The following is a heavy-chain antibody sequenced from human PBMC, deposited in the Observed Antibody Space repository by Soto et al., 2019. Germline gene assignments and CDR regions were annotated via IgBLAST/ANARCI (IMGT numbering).Heavy chain of an antibody. J-gene: IGHJ5*02. V-gene: IGHV3-73*01. CDR2: IRSKANSYAT. D-gene: IGHD4-4*01. Sequence: GGSLRLSCAASGFTFSGSAMHWVRQASGKGLEWVGRIRSKANSYATAYAAAVKGRFTISRDDSKNTAYLQMNSLKTEDTAVYYCTKSPTRTVIDWFDPWGQGTLVTVSS. CDR1: GFTFSGSA. CDR3: TKSPTRTVIDWFDP.